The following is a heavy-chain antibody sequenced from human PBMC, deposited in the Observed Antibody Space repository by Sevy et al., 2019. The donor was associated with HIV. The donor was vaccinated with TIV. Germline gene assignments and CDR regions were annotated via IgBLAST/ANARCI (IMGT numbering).Heavy chain of an antibody. CDR2: INQNGSVK. CDR1: GFSLNNYW. J-gene: IGHJ4*02. Sequence: GGSLRLSCAASGFSLNNYWMNWVRQAPGKGLEWVANINQNGSVKYYVNSVKGRFTISRDNARNLGSLQTNNLRAEDTALYYCVRAIASDGSFWGQGTLVTVSS. V-gene: IGHV3-7*01. CDR3: VRAIASDGSF. D-gene: IGHD6-13*01.